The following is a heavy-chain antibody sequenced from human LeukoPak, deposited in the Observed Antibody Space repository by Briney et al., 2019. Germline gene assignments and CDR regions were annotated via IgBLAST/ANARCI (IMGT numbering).Heavy chain of an antibody. CDR2: ISSDGSNT. Sequence: GGSLRLSCAASGFTFSNFWMYWVRQPPGKGLVWVSRISSDGSNTNYADSVKGRFTISRDNAKNTLYLQMNSLRAEDTAVYYCATGGGITGTTYYWGQGTLVTVSS. J-gene: IGHJ4*02. V-gene: IGHV3-74*01. CDR1: GFTFSNFW. D-gene: IGHD1-7*01. CDR3: ATGGGITGTTYY.